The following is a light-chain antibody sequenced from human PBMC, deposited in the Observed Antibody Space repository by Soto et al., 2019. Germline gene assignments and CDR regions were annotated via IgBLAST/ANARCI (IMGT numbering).Light chain of an antibody. CDR1: QGISSW. CDR2: AAS. V-gene: IGKV1-12*01. Sequence: DIQMTQSPSSVSASVGDRVTITCRASQGISSWLGWYQQKPGKAPKLLIYAASSLQSGVPSRFSGSGSGTDFPLIISRLQPEDFATYYCQQANSFPRTFGQGTKVEIK. J-gene: IGKJ1*01. CDR3: QQANSFPRT.